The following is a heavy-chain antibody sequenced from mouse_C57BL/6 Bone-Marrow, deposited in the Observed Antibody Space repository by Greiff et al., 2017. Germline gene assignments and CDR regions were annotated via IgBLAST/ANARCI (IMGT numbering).Heavy chain of an antibody. CDR2: ISDGGSYT. CDR3: ARVRLTIVTTPYWYIDV. J-gene: IGHJ1*03. CDR1: GFTFSSYA. D-gene: IGHD2-1*01. V-gene: IGHV5-4*03. Sequence: DVKLVESGGGLVKPGGSLKLSCAASGFTFSSYAMSWVRQTPEKRLEWVATISDGGSYTYYPDNVKGRFTISRDNANNHLYLQMSHLMSEDTAMYYCARVRLTIVTTPYWYIDVWGTGTTVTVSS.